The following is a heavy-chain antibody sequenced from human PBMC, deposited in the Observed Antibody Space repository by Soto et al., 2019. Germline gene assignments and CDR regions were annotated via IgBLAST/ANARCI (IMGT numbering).Heavy chain of an antibody. Sequence: GGSLRLSCVASGFSVSNFGMHWVRQGPVKGLEWVSAIWHDGSNKLYSASVKGRFTISRDNSKNSIYLDINSLRAEDAALYYCARSRDGYNHGLSWGQGTLVTVSS. J-gene: IGHJ4*02. D-gene: IGHD5-12*01. V-gene: IGHV3-33*01. CDR1: GFSVSNFG. CDR3: ARSRDGYNHGLS. CDR2: IWHDGSNK.